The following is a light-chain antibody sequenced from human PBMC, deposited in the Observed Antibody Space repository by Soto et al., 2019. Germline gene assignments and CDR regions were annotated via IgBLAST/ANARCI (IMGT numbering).Light chain of an antibody. J-gene: IGKJ2*01. CDR1: QSVSSSY. V-gene: IGKV3-20*01. CDR2: GAS. Sequence: EIVLTQSAGILSLSPGERATLSYRASQSVSSSYLAWYQQKPGQAPRLLIYGASSRATGIPDRFSGSGSGTDFTLTISRLEPEDFAVYYCQQYGSSPGYTFGQGTKLEIK. CDR3: QQYGSSPGYT.